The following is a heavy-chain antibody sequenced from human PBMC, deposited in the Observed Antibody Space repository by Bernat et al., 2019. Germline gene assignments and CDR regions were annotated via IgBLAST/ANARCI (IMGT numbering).Heavy chain of an antibody. J-gene: IGHJ4*02. V-gene: IGHV3-33*01. Sequence: QVQLVESGGGVVQPGGSLRLSCAASGFTLSDYDMHWVRQAPGKGLEWVAVIWYDGSNKYYADSVKGRFTISRDNSKNTLYLQMNSLRAEDTAVYYCARDVGSQSNCCDYWGQGTLVTVSS. CDR3: ARDVGSQSNCCDY. CDR1: GFTLSDYD. D-gene: IGHD1-26*01. CDR2: IWYDGSNK.